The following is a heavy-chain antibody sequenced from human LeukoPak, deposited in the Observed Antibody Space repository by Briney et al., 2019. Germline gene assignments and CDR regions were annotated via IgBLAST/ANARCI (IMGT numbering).Heavy chain of an antibody. CDR3: ARQRAFDI. J-gene: IGHJ3*02. CDR2: IFSST. Sequence: TGGSLRLSCTVSGFTVSSNSMSWVRQAPGMGLEWVSFIFSSTHYSDSVKGRFTISRDNSKNTLYLQMNSLRAEDTAVYYCARQRAFDIWGQGTMVTVSS. V-gene: IGHV3-66*04. CDR1: GFTVSSNS.